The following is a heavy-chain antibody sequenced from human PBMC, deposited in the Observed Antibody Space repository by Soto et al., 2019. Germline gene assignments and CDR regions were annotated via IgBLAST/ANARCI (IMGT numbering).Heavy chain of an antibody. CDR1: GFTFSNYA. Sequence: GGSLRLSCAASGFTFSNYAMHWVRQAPGKGPEWVAAISYDGRNKYYADSVKGRFTISRDNSKNTLDLQMNSLRAEDTAVYYYYRGNRGVSRYCISWFDPWGQGTLVTVSS. CDR2: ISYDGRNK. CDR3: YRGNRGVSRYCISWFDP. J-gene: IGHJ5*02. D-gene: IGHD3-10*01. V-gene: IGHV3-30*03.